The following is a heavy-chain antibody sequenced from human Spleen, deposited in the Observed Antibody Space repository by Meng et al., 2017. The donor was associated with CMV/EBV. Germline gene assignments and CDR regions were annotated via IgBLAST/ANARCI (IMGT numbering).Heavy chain of an antibody. CDR1: GFTVSSNY. V-gene: IGHV3-66*01. CDR2: IYSGGST. D-gene: IGHD4-11*01. CDR3: AKSYSNYAYYYYGMDV. J-gene: IGHJ6*02. Sequence: GGSLRLSCAASGFTVSSNYMSWVRQAPGKGLEWVSVIYSGGSTYYADSVKGRFTISRDNSKNTLYLQMNSLRAEDTAVYYCAKSYSNYAYYYYGMDVWGQGTTVTVSS.